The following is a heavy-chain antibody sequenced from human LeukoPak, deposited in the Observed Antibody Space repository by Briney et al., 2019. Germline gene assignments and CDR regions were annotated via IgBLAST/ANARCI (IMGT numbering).Heavy chain of an antibody. Sequence: GASVKVSCKASGYTFTSYGISWVRQAPGQGLEWMGWISAYNGNTNYAQKLQGRVTMTTDTSTSTAYMELRSLRSDDTAVYYCARDKGPYNWNPHDAFDIWGQGTMVTVSS. J-gene: IGHJ3*02. CDR3: ARDKGPYNWNPHDAFDI. V-gene: IGHV1-18*01. CDR2: ISAYNGNT. D-gene: IGHD1-20*01. CDR1: GYTFTSYG.